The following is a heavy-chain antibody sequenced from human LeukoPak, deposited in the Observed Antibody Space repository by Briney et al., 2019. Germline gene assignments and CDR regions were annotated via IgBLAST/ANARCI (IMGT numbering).Heavy chain of an antibody. V-gene: IGHV1-69*04. J-gene: IGHJ3*02. Sequence: GASVKVSCKASGGTFSSYAISWVRQAPGQGLEWMGRIIPILGIANYAQKFQGRVTITADKSTSTAYMELSSLRSEDTAVYYCAKDDGGSPPDAFDIWGQGTLVTVSS. CDR1: GGTFSSYA. D-gene: IGHD3-10*01. CDR2: IIPILGIA. CDR3: AKDDGGSPPDAFDI.